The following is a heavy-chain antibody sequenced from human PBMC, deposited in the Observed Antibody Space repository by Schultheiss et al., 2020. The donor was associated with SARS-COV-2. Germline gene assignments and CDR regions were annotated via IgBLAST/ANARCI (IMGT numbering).Heavy chain of an antibody. CDR1: GGSFSGYY. CDR3: AREPIRTYSSSSKDY. CDR2: INYCVST. Sequence: GSLRLSCAVYGGSFSGYYWSWIRQPPGKGLEWIGEINYCVSTNYNPSLKSRVTISVDTSKNQFSLKLSSVTAADTAVYYCAREPIRTYSSSSKDYWGQGTLVTVSS. D-gene: IGHD6-6*01. J-gene: IGHJ4*02. V-gene: IGHV4-34*01.